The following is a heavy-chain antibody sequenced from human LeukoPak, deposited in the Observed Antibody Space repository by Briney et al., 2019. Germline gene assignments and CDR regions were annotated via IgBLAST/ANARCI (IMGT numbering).Heavy chain of an antibody. CDR3: ARPGGNVNAFDI. CDR1: GFTFSSYE. D-gene: IGHD4-23*01. Sequence: GGSLRLSCAASGFTFSSYEMNWVRQAPGKGLEWVSYISSSGSTIYYADSVKGRFTISRDNAKNSLYLQMNSLRAEDTAVYYCARPGGNVNAFDIWGQGTMVTVSS. V-gene: IGHV3-48*03. CDR2: ISSSGSTI. J-gene: IGHJ3*02.